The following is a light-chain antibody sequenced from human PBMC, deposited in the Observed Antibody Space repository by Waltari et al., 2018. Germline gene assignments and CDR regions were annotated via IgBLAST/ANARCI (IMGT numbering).Light chain of an antibody. J-gene: IGLJ2*01. CDR1: SSNIGTGSD. CDR3: QSYDSTLNVVV. V-gene: IGLV1-40*01. Sequence: QSVLTQPPSVSGAPGQWGTISCTGSSSNIGTGSDVHWYQHLPGTAPKLLIYGNTNRPSGVPDRFSGSKSGTSGSLAITGLQAEDEADYFCQSYDSTLNVVVFGGGTKLTVL. CDR2: GNT.